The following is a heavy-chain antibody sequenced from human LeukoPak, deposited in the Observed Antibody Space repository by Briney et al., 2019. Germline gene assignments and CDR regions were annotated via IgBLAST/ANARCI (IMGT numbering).Heavy chain of an antibody. CDR3: AKGRIVVVVAAPFDY. CDR1: GFTFNNYA. D-gene: IGHD2-15*01. V-gene: IGHV3-23*01. J-gene: IGHJ4*02. CDR2: ISGGGGST. Sequence: AGGSLRLSCAASGFTFNNYAMSWVRQAPGKGLEWVSAISGGGGSTYYADSVKGRFTISRDNSKNTLYLQMNSLRAEDTAVYYCAKGRIVVVVAAPFDYWGQGTLVTVSS.